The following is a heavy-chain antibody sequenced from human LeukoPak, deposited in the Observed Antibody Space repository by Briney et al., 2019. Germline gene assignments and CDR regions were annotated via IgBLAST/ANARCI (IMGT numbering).Heavy chain of an antibody. Sequence: SETLSLTCTVSGGSVTSDIYYWTWIRQPAGKGLEWIGRILASGITSYNPSLEGRLTISVDTAKNQFSLKLTSVTVADTAVYYCARDRGFNTARGVPSWFDPWGRGTLDPVSS. CDR3: ARDRGFNTARGVPSWFDP. D-gene: IGHD3-10*01. CDR1: GGSVTSDIYY. CDR2: ILASGIT. J-gene: IGHJ5*02. V-gene: IGHV4-61*02.